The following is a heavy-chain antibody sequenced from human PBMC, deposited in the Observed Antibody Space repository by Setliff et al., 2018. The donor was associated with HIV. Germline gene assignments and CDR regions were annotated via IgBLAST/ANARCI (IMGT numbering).Heavy chain of an antibody. CDR2: IYYSGIT. CDR3: ARLGDYDSSGYSWFDY. V-gene: IGHV4-59*02. D-gene: IGHD3-22*01. J-gene: IGHJ4*02. CDR1: SGSVNNYW. Sequence: PSETLSLTCNVSSGSVNNYWWTWIRQPPGKGLEWSGYIYYSGITYYNPSLKSRVTISVDTSKNQFSLMLSSVTAADTAVYYCARLGDYDSSGYSWFDYWGQGTLVTVSS.